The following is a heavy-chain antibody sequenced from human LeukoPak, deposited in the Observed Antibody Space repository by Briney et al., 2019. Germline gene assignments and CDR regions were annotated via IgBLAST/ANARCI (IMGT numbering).Heavy chain of an antibody. D-gene: IGHD3-22*01. V-gene: IGHV1-69*05. CDR2: IIPIFGTA. CDR1: GGPFSSYA. CDR3: ARGGYYDSSGYFDY. J-gene: IGHJ4*02. Sequence: GSSVKVSCKASGGPFSSYAISCGRQAPGQGLEWMGGIIPIFGTANYAQKFQGRVTITTDESTSTDYMELSSLRSEDTAVYYCARGGYYDSSGYFDYWGQGTLVTVSS.